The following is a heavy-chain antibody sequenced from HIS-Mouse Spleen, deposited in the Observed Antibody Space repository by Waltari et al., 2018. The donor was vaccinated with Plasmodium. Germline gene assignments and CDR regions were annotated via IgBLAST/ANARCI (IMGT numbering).Heavy chain of an antibody. Sequence: EVQLVESGGGLVQPGGSLRLSCAASGFTFSSYWVSWVRQAQGKGLEWVANIKQDGSEKYYVDYVKGRFTNSRDNAKNSLYLQMNSLRAEDTAVYYCASSWYWYFDLWGRGTLVTVSS. CDR2: IKQDGSEK. CDR3: ASSWYWYFDL. J-gene: IGHJ2*01. D-gene: IGHD6-13*01. CDR1: GFTFSSYW. V-gene: IGHV3-7*01.